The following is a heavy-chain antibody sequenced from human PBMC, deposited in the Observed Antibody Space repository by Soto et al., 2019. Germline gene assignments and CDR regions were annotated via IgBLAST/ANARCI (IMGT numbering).Heavy chain of an antibody. Sequence: GGSLRLSCAASGVTFSRFELHWVRQAPGKGLEWISYISSSGSTAYYATSVEGRFTISRDNANNSVYLQMDSLRAEDTTLYYCTRAAWFTYMSFYWGQGALVTVSS. CDR3: TRAAWFTYMSFY. CDR1: GVTFSRFE. CDR2: ISSSGSTA. J-gene: IGHJ4*02. D-gene: IGHD3-10*01. V-gene: IGHV3-48*03.